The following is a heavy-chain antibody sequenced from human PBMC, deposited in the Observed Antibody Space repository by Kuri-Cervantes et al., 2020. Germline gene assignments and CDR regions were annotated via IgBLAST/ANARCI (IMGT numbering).Heavy chain of an antibody. CDR2: IDWDDDR. D-gene: IGHD1-1*01. J-gene: IGHJ4*02. V-gene: IGHV2-70*20. CDR1: GFSLTTGRVC. CDR3: ARVVPPPLGRTTTFV. Sequence: SGPTLVKPTQTLTLTCTFSGFSLTTGRVCVTWVRQPPGKALEWLALIDWDDDRYYNTSLKTRLTISKDTSKNRAVLRMTNMDPVDTATYHCARVVPPPLGRTTTFVWGQGTLVTVSS.